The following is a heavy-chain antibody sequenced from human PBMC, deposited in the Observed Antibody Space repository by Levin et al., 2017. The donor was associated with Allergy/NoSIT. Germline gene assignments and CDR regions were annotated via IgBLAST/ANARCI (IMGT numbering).Heavy chain of an antibody. J-gene: IGHJ5*02. CDR3: AKNWGMATTTTISFWFDP. Sequence: PAGGSLRLSCAASGFTFSSYAMSWVRQAPGKGLEWVSAISGSGGSTYYADSVKGRFTISRDNSKNTLYLQMNSLRAEDTAVYYCAKNWGMATTTTISFWFDPWGQGTLVTVSS. D-gene: IGHD7-27*01. CDR2: ISGSGGST. V-gene: IGHV3-23*01. CDR1: GFTFSSYA.